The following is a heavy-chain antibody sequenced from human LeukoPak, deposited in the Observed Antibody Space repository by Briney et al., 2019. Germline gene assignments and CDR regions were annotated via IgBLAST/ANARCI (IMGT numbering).Heavy chain of an antibody. CDR3: SRVSVFGSGSLIYYMDV. D-gene: IGHD3-10*01. Sequence: PGGSLRLSCAASGFTFSSYWMSWVRQAPGKGLEWVGFIRSKAYGATTDHAASVKGRFTISRDDSKSIAYLEMNSLKTEDTAVYYCSRVSVFGSGSLIYYMDVWGKGTTVTISS. J-gene: IGHJ6*03. CDR1: GFTFSSYW. CDR2: IRSKAYGATT. V-gene: IGHV3-49*04.